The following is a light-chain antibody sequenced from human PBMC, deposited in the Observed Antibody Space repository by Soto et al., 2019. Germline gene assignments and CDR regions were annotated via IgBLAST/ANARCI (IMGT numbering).Light chain of an antibody. J-gene: IGKJ2*01. CDR2: GAS. V-gene: IGKV3-20*01. Sequence: EIVLTQSPGTLSLSPGEGASLSCKASQSVYNNYLAWYQHKPGRSPRLLIYGASSRAAGIPDRFGGSGSGTDFTLTITRLEPEDFAIYYCQQYGSSVYTFGQGTKVDIK. CDR1: QSVYNNY. CDR3: QQYGSSVYT.